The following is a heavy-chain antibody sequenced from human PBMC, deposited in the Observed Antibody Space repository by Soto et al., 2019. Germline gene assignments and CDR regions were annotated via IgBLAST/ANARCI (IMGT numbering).Heavy chain of an antibody. CDR1: GGSITSGGYS. Sequence: QLQLQESGSGLVKPSQTLSLTCAVSGGSITSGGYSWSWIRQPPGKGLEWIGYIYHSGSTYYNPSLKRRVTISVDRSKNQFSLKLSSVTAADTAVYYCARVGYSGYDHYYFDYWGQGTLVTVCS. CDR3: ARVGYSGYDHYYFDY. J-gene: IGHJ4*02. D-gene: IGHD5-12*01. V-gene: IGHV4-30-2*01. CDR2: IYHSGST.